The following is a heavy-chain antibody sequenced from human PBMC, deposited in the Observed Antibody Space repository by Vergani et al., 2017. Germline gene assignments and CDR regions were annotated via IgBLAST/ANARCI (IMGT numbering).Heavy chain of an antibody. CDR2: IYVSGIT. D-gene: IGHD2/OR15-2a*01. Sequence: QVQLQESGPGLVKPSQTLALTCTVSGASINNDFYYWHWIRQPAGKGLEWIGRIYVSGITDYNSSLQSRVSMSVDTSKNQFSLTLTSVTAADTAVYYCAXDNKQRRPRAFDLWGQETMVTVSS. CDR1: GASINNDFYY. J-gene: IGHJ3*01. V-gene: IGHV4-61*02. CDR3: AXDNKQRRPRAFDL.